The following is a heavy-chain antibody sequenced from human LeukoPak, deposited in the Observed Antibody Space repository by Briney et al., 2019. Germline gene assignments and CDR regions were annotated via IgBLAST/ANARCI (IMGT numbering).Heavy chain of an antibody. Sequence: QAGGSLRLSCAASGFTFSNYWMSWVRQAPGKGLEWVANINQDGSETYYADSVKGRFTMSRDNAKNSLDLQMNSLRSDDTAVYYCAGDLKHYYDSSGYYSQTPIDAFDIWGQGTMVTVSS. CDR1: GFTFSNYW. V-gene: IGHV3-7*03. D-gene: IGHD3-22*01. J-gene: IGHJ3*02. CDR3: AGDLKHYYDSSGYYSQTPIDAFDI. CDR2: INQDGSET.